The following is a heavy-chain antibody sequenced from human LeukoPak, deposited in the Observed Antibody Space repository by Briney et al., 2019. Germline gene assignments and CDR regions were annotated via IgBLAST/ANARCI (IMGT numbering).Heavy chain of an antibody. CDR1: GGSISSYY. D-gene: IGHD6-6*01. J-gene: IGHJ6*03. Sequence: SETLSLTCTVSGGSISSYYWSWIRQPPEKGLEWIGYIYYSGSTNYNPSLKSRATISVDTSKNQFSLKLSSVTAADTAVYYCARGLGSSSSHYYMDVWGKGTTVTVSS. CDR2: IYYSGST. V-gene: IGHV4-59*01. CDR3: ARGLGSSSSHYYMDV.